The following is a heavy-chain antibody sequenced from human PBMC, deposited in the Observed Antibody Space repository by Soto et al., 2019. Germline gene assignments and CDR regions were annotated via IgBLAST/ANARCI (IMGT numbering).Heavy chain of an antibody. D-gene: IGHD6-19*01. CDR3: VRDSKYQEWLAHFDY. CDR1: RFTFSNYA. Sequence: GGSLRLSCVASRFTFSNYAMHWVRQAPGKGLEWVAIISYDGSNKYYAESVKGRFTISRDNSKNTLYLQMNSLRAEDTAVYYCVRDSKYQEWLAHFDYWGQGTLATVSS. J-gene: IGHJ4*02. CDR2: ISYDGSNK. V-gene: IGHV3-30-3*01.